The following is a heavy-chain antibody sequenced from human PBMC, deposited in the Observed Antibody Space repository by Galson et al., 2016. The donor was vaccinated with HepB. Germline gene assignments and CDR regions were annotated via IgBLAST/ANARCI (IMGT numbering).Heavy chain of an antibody. V-gene: IGHV3-33*01. J-gene: IGHJ6*02. CDR1: GFIFSNYG. CDR2: IWYDGSNK. D-gene: IGHD3-10*01. CDR3: ARARPLRARNSMDV. Sequence: SLRLSCAASGFIFSNYGMHWVRQAPGKGLEWVAAIWYDGSNKYYADSVKGRFTISRDNSKNALYLQMNSLRAKDTAVYYCARARPLRARNSMDVWGQGTTVTVSS.